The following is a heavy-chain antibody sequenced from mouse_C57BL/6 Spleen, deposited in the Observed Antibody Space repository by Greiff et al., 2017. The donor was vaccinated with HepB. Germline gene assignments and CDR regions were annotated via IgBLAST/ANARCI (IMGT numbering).Heavy chain of an antibody. CDR2: ISYDGSN. Sequence: ESGPGLVKPSQSLSLTCSVTGYSITSGYYWNWIRQFPGNKLEWMGYISYDGSNNYNPSLKNRISITRDTSKNQFFLKLNSVTTEDTATYYCAREGMDYWGQGTSVTVSS. V-gene: IGHV3-6*01. CDR1: GYSITSGYY. CDR3: AREGMDY. J-gene: IGHJ4*01.